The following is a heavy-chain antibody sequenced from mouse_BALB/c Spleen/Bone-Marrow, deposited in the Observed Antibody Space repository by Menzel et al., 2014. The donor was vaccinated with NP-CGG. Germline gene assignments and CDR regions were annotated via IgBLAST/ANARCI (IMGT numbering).Heavy chain of an antibody. CDR1: GLTFSTYA. Sequence: EVKLMESWGGLVKSGGSLKLSCAASGLTFSTYAMSWVRQTPEKRLEWVATISSGGTYTYFPDSVKGRFTISRDNAKNTLYLRMSSLTSEDTAMFYCARSGGKYALDYWGQGTSVTVSS. J-gene: IGHJ4*01. CDR3: ARSGGKYALDY. V-gene: IGHV5-9-1*01. CDR2: ISSGGTYT.